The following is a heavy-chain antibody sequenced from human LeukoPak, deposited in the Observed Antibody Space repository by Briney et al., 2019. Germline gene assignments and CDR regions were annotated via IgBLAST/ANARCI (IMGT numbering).Heavy chain of an antibody. J-gene: IGHJ4*02. D-gene: IGHD3-22*01. CDR3: ARADYYDSSGADFDY. Sequence: GRSLRLSCAASGFTFSSYGMHWVRQAPGKGLEWVAVIWYDGSNKYYADSVKGRFTISRDNSKNTLYLQMNSLRAEDTAVYYCARADYYDSSGADFDYWGQGTLVTVSS. V-gene: IGHV3-33*01. CDR2: IWYDGSNK. CDR1: GFTFSSYG.